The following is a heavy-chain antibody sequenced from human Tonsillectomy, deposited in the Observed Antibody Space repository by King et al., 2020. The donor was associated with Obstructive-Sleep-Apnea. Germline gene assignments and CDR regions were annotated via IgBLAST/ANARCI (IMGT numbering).Heavy chain of an antibody. D-gene: IGHD2/OR15-2a*01. Sequence: QLQESGPGLVKPSETLSLTCTVSGGSISSTSYYWGWVRQPPGKGLEWIGRIDYSGSTYYNPSLKSRGTISVETSKNQFSLKVGSVTAADTAVYYCARDVYGEFDYWGQGTLVAVSS. CDR2: IDYSGST. J-gene: IGHJ4*02. V-gene: IGHV4-39*07. CDR3: ARDVYGEFDY. CDR1: GGSISSTSYY.